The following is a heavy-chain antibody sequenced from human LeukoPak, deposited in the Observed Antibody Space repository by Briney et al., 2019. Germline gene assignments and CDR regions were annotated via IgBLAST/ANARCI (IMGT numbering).Heavy chain of an antibody. V-gene: IGHV4-4*07. CDR2: ISASGST. J-gene: IGHJ4*02. CDR3: AREITVTRPFDY. D-gene: IGHD4-17*01. CDR1: NGSISIYY. Sequence: SEPLSLTCTVSNGSISIYYWSWVRQPAGKGLEWIGRISASGSTNYNPSLKSRVTMSLDTSKNQFSLKLSSVTAADTAVYYCAREITVTRPFDYWGPGTLVTASS.